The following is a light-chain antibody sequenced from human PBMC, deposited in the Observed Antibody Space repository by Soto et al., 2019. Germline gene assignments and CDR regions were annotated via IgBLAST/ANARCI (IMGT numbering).Light chain of an antibody. Sequence: QSVLTQPRSVSGSSGQSVTISCTGTSSDVGGYKYVSWYQHHPDKAPKVIIYDATKRPSGVPDRFSGSKSGNTASLTISGLQAEDEADYYCCSYAGNSYVFGTGTKVPS. J-gene: IGLJ1*01. CDR1: SSDVGGYKY. V-gene: IGLV2-11*01. CDR2: DAT. CDR3: CSYAGNSYV.